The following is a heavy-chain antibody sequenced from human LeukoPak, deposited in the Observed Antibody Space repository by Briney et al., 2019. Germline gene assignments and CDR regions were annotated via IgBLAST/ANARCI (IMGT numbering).Heavy chain of an antibody. J-gene: IGHJ4*02. CDR3: ARAPYYYGSGSYYLI. CDR1: GGSFSGYY. CDR2: ISHSGST. Sequence: PSETLSLTCAVYGGSFSGYYWSWIRQPPGKGLEWIGEISHSGSTNYNPSLKSRVTISVDTSKNQFSLKLSSVTAADTAVYYCARAPYYYGSGSYYLIWGQGTLVTVSS. V-gene: IGHV4-34*01. D-gene: IGHD3-10*01.